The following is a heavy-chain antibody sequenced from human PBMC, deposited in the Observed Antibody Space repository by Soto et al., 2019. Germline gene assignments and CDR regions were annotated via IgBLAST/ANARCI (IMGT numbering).Heavy chain of an antibody. CDR2: INPDNGGT. Sequence: QVQLVQSGAEVKKPGASVKVSCKASGYTFTGHYMYWVRQAFGQGLEWMVWINPDNGGTSYAQKFQGRVTMTTDTSISTAYMELNRLTSDDTAVYYCAREVGRVGYSSSSCDYWGQGSLVTVST. V-gene: IGHV1-2*02. D-gene: IGHD6-6*01. CDR1: GYTFTGHY. J-gene: IGHJ4*02. CDR3: AREVGRVGYSSSSCDY.